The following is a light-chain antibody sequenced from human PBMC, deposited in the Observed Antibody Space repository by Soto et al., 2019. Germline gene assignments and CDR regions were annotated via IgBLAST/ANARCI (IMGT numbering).Light chain of an antibody. CDR1: QSIASSY. Sequence: EIVLTQSPGTLSLSPGERATLSCRASQSIASSYLAWYQQIPGQAPRLLVSGTSSRATGIPERFSGSGSGTDFTLTITRLGPEDFAVYYCQHYGTSPFTFGPGTKVHIK. CDR2: GTS. J-gene: IGKJ3*01. CDR3: QHYGTSPFT. V-gene: IGKV3-20*01.